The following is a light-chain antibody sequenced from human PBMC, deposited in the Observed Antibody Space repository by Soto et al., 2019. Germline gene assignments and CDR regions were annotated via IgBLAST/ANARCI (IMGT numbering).Light chain of an antibody. J-gene: IGLJ1*01. Sequence: QSVLTQPASVSGSPGQSITISCTGTSSDVGSYNLVSWYQQHPGKAPKLMIYEGSKRPSGVPNRFSGSKSVNTTSLTISGLQAEDEADYYCCSYAGSSTDVFGTGTKLTVL. V-gene: IGLV2-23*01. CDR3: CSYAGSSTDV. CDR2: EGS. CDR1: SSDVGSYNL.